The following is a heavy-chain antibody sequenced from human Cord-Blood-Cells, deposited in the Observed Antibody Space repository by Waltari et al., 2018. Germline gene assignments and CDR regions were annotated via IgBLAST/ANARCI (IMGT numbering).Heavy chain of an antibody. Sequence: QVQLVQSGAEVKQPGASVKVSCKVSGYTPTELSIHWVRQAPGKGLEWMGGFDPEDGETIYAQKFQGRVTMTEDTSTDTAYMELSSLRSEDTAVYYCATGKWELLHDAFDIWGQGTMVTVSS. CDR2: FDPEDGET. CDR3: ATGKWELLHDAFDI. CDR1: GYTPTELS. J-gene: IGHJ3*02. V-gene: IGHV1-24*01. D-gene: IGHD1-26*01.